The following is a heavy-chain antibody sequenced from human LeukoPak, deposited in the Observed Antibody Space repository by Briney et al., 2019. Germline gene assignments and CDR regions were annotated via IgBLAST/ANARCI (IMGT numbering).Heavy chain of an antibody. J-gene: IGHJ4*02. CDR2: INHRGST. Sequence: SETLSLTCAVYGGSFSGYYWSWIRQPPGKGLEWIGEINHRGSTNYNPSLKSRVTISVDTSKNQFSLKLSSVTAADTAVYYCASLVDTAMVDPFDYWGQGTLVTVSS. CDR3: ASLVDTAMVDPFDY. D-gene: IGHD5-18*01. CDR1: GGSFSGYY. V-gene: IGHV4-34*01.